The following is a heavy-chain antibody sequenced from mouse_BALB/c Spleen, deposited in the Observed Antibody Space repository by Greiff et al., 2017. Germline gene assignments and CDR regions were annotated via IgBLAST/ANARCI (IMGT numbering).Heavy chain of an antibody. CDR3: ARGGGSWFAY. V-gene: IGHV5-12-2*01. CDR1: GFTFSSYT. J-gene: IGHJ3*01. Sequence: EVKLVESGGGLVKPGGSLKLSCAASGFTFSSYTMSWVRQTPEKRLEWVAYISNGGGSTYYPDSVKGRFTISRDNAKNNLYLQMSSLKSEDTAMYYCARGGGSWFAYWGQGTLVTVSA. CDR2: ISNGGGST.